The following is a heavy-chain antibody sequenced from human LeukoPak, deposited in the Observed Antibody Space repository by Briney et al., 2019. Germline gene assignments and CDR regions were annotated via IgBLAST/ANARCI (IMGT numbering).Heavy chain of an antibody. CDR3: AREIVVVPAAIGWFDP. D-gene: IGHD2-2*01. J-gene: IGHJ5*02. CDR1: GFTVSSNY. V-gene: IGHV3-53*01. CDR2: IYSGGST. Sequence: GGSLRPSCAASGFTVSSNYMSWVRQAPGKGLEWVSVIYSGGSTYYTDSVKGRFTISRHNSKNTLYLQMNSLRAEDTAVYYCAREIVVVPAAIGWFDPWGQGTLVTVSS.